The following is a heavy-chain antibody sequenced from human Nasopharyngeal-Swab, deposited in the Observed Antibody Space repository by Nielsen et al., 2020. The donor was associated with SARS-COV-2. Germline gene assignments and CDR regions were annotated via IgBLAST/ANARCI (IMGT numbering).Heavy chain of an antibody. CDR2: IYPGDSET. J-gene: IGHJ4*02. D-gene: IGHD1-26*01. CDR3: ARPLWSYADHFDY. Sequence: GESLKISCKGSGYRFTSYWIGWVRQMPVKGLEWMGIIYPGDSETRYSPSFQGQVTISADKSISTAYLQWSSLKASDTAVYYCARPLWSYADHFDYWGQGTLVTVSS. CDR1: GYRFTSYW. V-gene: IGHV5-51*01.